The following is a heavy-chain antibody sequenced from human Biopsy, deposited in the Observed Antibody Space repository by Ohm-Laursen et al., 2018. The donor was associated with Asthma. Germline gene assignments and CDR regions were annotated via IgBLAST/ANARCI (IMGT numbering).Heavy chain of an antibody. CDR1: GGTFSNFA. J-gene: IGHJ6*02. Sequence: ASVKVSCNAPGGTFSNFAISWVRQAPGQGLEWLGGIMTVFGTTNYAPKFQGRVPITADESTSTAYMEVTSLRSEDPAIYYCARCQVGYSSGWSLLLKKIYYSGMDVWGQGTAVTVSS. D-gene: IGHD6-19*01. CDR2: IMTVFGTT. CDR3: ARCQVGYSSGWSLLLKKIYYSGMDV. V-gene: IGHV1-69*13.